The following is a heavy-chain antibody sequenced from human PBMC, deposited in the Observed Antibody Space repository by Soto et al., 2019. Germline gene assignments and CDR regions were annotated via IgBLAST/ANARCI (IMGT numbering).Heavy chain of an antibody. D-gene: IGHD3-3*01. CDR2: IKEDGSEI. J-gene: IGHJ4*02. CDR3: ERVDFWSGFWGLDY. Sequence: EVQLVESGGGLVQPGGSLRLSCSASGFAFSSHWMTWVRQAPGKVLEWVANIKEDGSEIFYADSMKGRFTAPRDNARNSLSLDLSGLGAEDTALYYCERVDFWSGFWGLDYWGQGTLVTVSS. CDR1: GFAFSSHW. V-gene: IGHV3-7*01.